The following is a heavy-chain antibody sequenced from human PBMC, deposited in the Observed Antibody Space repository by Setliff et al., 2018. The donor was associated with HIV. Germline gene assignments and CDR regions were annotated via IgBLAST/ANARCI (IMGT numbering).Heavy chain of an antibody. CDR2: LNYDGVT. CDR3: ATTYCRGADCPQMYDY. CDR1: GGSFSGSY. D-gene: IGHD2-21*02. J-gene: IGHJ4*02. Sequence: NPSETLSLTCAVYGGSFSGSYWSWIRQPPGKGLEWIGELNYDGVTNHNPSLRSRVTISVDTSRKHWSLRLNSVTAADTAVYYCATTYCRGADCPQMYDYWGQGTLVTVSS. V-gene: IGHV4-34*01.